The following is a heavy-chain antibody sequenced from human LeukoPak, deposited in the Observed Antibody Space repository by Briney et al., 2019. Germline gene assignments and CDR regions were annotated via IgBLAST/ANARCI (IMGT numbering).Heavy chain of an antibody. D-gene: IGHD3-9*01. CDR2: INHSGST. Sequence: SETLSLTCAVSGGSFSGYYWSWIRQPPGKGLQWIGEINHSGSTNYNPSLKSRVTISVDTSKNQFSLKLSSVTAADTAVYYCARGSLRYFDWLPGFDYWGQGTLVTVSS. J-gene: IGHJ4*02. CDR1: GGSFSGYY. CDR3: ARGSLRYFDWLPGFDY. V-gene: IGHV4-34*01.